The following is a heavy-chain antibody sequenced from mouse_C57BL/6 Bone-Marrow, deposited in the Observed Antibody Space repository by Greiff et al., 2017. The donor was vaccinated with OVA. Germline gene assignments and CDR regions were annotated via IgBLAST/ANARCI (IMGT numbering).Heavy chain of an antibody. V-gene: IGHV5-17*01. CDR3: ARNDWDFDD. Sequence: VQLKESGGGLVKPGASLKLSCAASGFTFSDYGMHWVRQAPEKGLEWVAYISRGSSTIYYADTVKGRSTISRDNAKNTLCLQLTSLTSEDTAMYYCARNDWDFDDWGTGTTVTVSS. CDR2: ISRGSSTI. CDR1: GFTFSDYG. J-gene: IGHJ1*03.